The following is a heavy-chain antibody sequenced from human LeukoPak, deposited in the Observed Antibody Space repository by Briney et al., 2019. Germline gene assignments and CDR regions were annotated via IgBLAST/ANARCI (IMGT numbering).Heavy chain of an antibody. CDR3: ARCMDKSSGDYLRAYYYYYYGMDV. V-gene: IGHV3-7*01. D-gene: IGHD4-17*01. CDR2: IKQDGSEK. CDR1: GFTFSSYW. Sequence: GGSLRLSCAASGFTFSSYWMSWVRQAPGKGLEWVANIKQDGSEKYYVDSVKGRFTISRDNAKNSLYLQMNSLRAEDTAVYYCARCMDKSSGDYLRAYYYYYYGMDVWGQGTTVTVSS. J-gene: IGHJ6*02.